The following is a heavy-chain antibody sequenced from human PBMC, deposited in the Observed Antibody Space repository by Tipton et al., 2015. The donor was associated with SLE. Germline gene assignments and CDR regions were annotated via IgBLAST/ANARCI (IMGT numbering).Heavy chain of an antibody. J-gene: IGHJ4*02. CDR2: ISYDGSNK. Sequence: SLRLSCAASGFTFSTYAIHWVRQAPGKGLEWVAVISYDGSNKYYADSVKGRFTISRDNSKNTLYLQMNSLRADDTAVYYCARDLILQQLDYWGQGTLVTVSS. V-gene: IGHV3-30*04. CDR1: GFTFSTYA. CDR3: ARDLILQQLDY. D-gene: IGHD6-13*01.